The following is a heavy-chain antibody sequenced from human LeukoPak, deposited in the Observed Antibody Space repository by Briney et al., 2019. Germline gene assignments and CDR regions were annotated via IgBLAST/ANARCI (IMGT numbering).Heavy chain of an antibody. J-gene: IGHJ6*03. V-gene: IGHV4-59*01. CDR3: ARVKRGYSDGPLEYYYFYMDV. CDR1: GGSLSRYF. Sequence: SETLSLTCTVSGGSLSRYFWSWIRQPPGHRLEWIGYIYYSGSTNDNPSLKSRVTISVDTSKNQFSLKMSSVTAADTAVYYCARVKRGYSDGPLEYYYFYMDVWGKGTTVTVSS. CDR2: IYYSGST. D-gene: IGHD5-18*01.